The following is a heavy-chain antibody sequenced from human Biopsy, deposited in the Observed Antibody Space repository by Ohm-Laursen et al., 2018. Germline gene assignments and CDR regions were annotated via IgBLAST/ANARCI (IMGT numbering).Heavy chain of an antibody. CDR2: IYYSGST. J-gene: IGHJ6*02. D-gene: IGHD2/OR15-2a*01. Sequence: SDTLSLTWPVSGGSISSDYWSWIRQTPGKGLEWIGYIYYSGSTNCNPSLKSRVTISVDTSKNQFSLRLNSVTAADTAVYYCARATNSTGWPYYYFYGMDVWGQGTTVTVSS. V-gene: IGHV4-59*07. CDR3: ARATNSTGWPYYYFYGMDV. CDR1: GGSISSDY.